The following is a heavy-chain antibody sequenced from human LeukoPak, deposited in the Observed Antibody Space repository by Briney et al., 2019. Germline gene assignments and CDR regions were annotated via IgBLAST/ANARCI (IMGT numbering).Heavy chain of an antibody. Sequence: GGSLRLSCAASGFTFSSYAMHWVRQAPGKGLEWVAVISYDGSNKYYADSVKGRFTISRDNSKNTLYLQMNSLRAEDTAVYYCARSQFHYDRSGYSGGYHWGQGTLVTVSS. J-gene: IGHJ5*02. CDR2: ISYDGSNK. V-gene: IGHV3-30-3*01. D-gene: IGHD3-22*01. CDR1: GFTFSSYA. CDR3: ARSQFHYDRSGYSGGYH.